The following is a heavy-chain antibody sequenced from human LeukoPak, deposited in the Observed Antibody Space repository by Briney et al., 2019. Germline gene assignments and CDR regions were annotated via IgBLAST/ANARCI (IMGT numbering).Heavy chain of an antibody. CDR1: GYSISSGYY. J-gene: IGHJ3*02. Sequence: PSETLSLTCAVSGYSISSGYYWGWIRQPPGKGVEWIGSIYHSGSTYYNPSLKSLVTISVDTSKTHFSLKLSSVTAADTAVYYCARRLEYSSGWYGNDAFDIWGQGTMVTVSS. CDR2: IYHSGST. V-gene: IGHV4-38-2*01. D-gene: IGHD6-19*01. CDR3: ARRLEYSSGWYGNDAFDI.